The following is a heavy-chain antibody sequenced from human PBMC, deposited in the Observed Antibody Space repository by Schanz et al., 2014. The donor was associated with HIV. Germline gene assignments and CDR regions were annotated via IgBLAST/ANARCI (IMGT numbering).Heavy chain of an antibody. Sequence: QVHLVESGGGVVQPGRSLRLSCAASGFTFSSYGMHWVRQAPGKGLEWLAFISYDGSNTDYADSVKGRFTISRDNSKNTLYLQMNSLRAEDTAMYYCARDDCSGGSCYSNYYYGMDVWGQGTTVTVSS. J-gene: IGHJ6*02. CDR3: ARDDCSGGSCYSNYYYGMDV. CDR2: ISYDGSNT. CDR1: GFTFSSYG. D-gene: IGHD2-15*01. V-gene: IGHV3-30*03.